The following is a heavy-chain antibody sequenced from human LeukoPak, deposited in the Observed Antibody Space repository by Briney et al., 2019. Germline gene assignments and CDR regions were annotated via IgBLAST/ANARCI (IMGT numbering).Heavy chain of an antibody. V-gene: IGHV3-33*01. CDR2: IWYDGSNK. CDR1: GFTFSSYG. J-gene: IGHJ6*04. Sequence: GGSLRLSCAASGFTFSSYGMHWVRQAPGKGLEWVAVIWYDGSNKYYADSVKGRFTISRDNSKNTLYLQMNSLRAEDTAVCYCARAKGYSSSWSPGDVWGKGTTVTVSS. D-gene: IGHD6-13*01. CDR3: ARAKGYSSSWSPGDV.